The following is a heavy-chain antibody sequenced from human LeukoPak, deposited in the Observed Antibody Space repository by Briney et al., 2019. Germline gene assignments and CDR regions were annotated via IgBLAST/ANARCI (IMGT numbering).Heavy chain of an antibody. CDR3: AKDLGLLIDY. CDR2: IRYDGSNK. D-gene: IGHD3/OR15-3a*01. CDR1: GFTFSSYD. V-gene: IGHV3-30*02. J-gene: IGHJ4*02. Sequence: AGGSLRLSCAASGFTFSSYDMHWVRQAPGKGLEWVAFIRYDGSNKYYADSVKGRFTISRDNSKNTLYLQMNSLRAEDTAVYYCAKDLGLLIDYWGQGTLVTVSS.